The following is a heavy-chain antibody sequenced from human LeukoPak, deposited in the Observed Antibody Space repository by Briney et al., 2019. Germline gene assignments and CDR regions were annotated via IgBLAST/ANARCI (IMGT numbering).Heavy chain of an antibody. J-gene: IGHJ3*02. CDR1: GFTFSSYS. V-gene: IGHV3-21*01. D-gene: IGHD1-14*01. Sequence: KPGGSLGLSCAASGFTFSSYSMNWVRQAPGKGLEWVSSISSSSSYIYYADSVKGRFTISRDNAKNSLYLQMNSLRAEDTAVYYCATPGPEGQDAFDIWGQGTMVTASS. CDR2: ISSSSSYI. CDR3: ATPGPEGQDAFDI.